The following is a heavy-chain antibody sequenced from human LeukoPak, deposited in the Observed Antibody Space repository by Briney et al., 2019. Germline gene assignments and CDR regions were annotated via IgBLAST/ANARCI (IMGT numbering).Heavy chain of an antibody. CDR1: GFTFSSYA. V-gene: IGHV3-64D*06. CDR3: VRHCCSSTSCPFDY. J-gene: IGHJ4*02. Sequence: GGSLRLSCSASGFTFSSYAMHWVRQAPGKGLEYVSAISSNGGSTCYADSVKGRFTISRNNSKNTLYLQMSSLRAEDTAVYYCVRHCCSSTSCPFDYWGQGTLVTVSS. D-gene: IGHD2-2*01. CDR2: ISSNGGST.